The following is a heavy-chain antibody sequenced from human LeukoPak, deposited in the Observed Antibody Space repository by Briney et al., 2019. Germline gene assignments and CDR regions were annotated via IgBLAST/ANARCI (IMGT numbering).Heavy chain of an antibody. CDR2: ISYDGSNK. D-gene: IGHD6-19*01. J-gene: IGHJ5*02. CDR3: ARDVAIAVAGNPTNWFDP. CDR1: GFTFSSYG. V-gene: IGHV3-30*03. Sequence: GGSLRLSCAASGFTFSSYGMHWVRQAPGKGLEWVAVISYDGSNKYYADSVKGRFTISRDNSKNTLYLQMNSLRAEDTAVYYCARDVAIAVAGNPTNWFDPWGQGTLVTVSS.